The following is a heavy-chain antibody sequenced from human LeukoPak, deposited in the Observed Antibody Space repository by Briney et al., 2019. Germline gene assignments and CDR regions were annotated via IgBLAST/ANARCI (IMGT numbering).Heavy chain of an antibody. CDR2: IIPIFGTA. V-gene: IGHV1-69*13. CDR1: GYTFTSYY. Sequence: ASVKVSCKASGYTFTSYYMHWVRQAPGQGLEWMGGIIPIFGTANYAQKFQGRVTITADESTSTAYMELSSLRSEDTAVYYCARGDVDTAYDYWGQGTLVTVSS. D-gene: IGHD5-18*01. J-gene: IGHJ4*02. CDR3: ARGDVDTAYDY.